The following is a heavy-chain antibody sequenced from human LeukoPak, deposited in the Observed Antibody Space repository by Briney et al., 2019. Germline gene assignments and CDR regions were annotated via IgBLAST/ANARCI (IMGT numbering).Heavy chain of an antibody. D-gene: IGHD4-11*01. CDR1: GFTFSSYS. CDR3: AKVRWDNSNWYYLDN. J-gene: IGHJ4*02. V-gene: IGHV3-30*18. CDR2: ISYDGSNK. Sequence: GGSLRLSCAASGFTFSSYSIHWVRQAPGKGLEWVAVISYDGSNKYYADSVKGRFTISRDNSKNTLYLQMNSLRAEDTAVYYCAKVRWDNSNWYYLDNWGQGTLVTVSS.